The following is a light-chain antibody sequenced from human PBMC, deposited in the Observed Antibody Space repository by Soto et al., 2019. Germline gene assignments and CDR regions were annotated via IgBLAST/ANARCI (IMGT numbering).Light chain of an antibody. Sequence: DIQLTQSPSFLSASVGDRVTITCRASQDISSYLAWYQQRPGKVPRFLTHSASTLQSGVPSRFSATGSGTTFTLTISSLQPKDIATYYCQQLNRFPRTFGQGTKVEV. J-gene: IGKJ1*01. CDR2: SAS. V-gene: IGKV1-9*01. CDR1: QDISSY. CDR3: QQLNRFPRT.